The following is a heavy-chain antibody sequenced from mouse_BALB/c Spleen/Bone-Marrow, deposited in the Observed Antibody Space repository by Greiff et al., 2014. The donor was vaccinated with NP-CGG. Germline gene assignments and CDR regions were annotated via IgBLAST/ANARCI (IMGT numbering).Heavy chain of an antibody. CDR2: IRNKANGYTT. J-gene: IGHJ1*01. CDR3: ARDGSSFYWHFDV. Sequence: EVKLMESGGGLVQPGGSLRLSCATSGFTFTDYYMSWVRQPPGKALEWLAFIRNKANGYTTEYSASVKGRFTISRDNSQSILYLQMNTLRAEDSATYYCARDGSSFYWHFDVWGAGTTVTVSS. D-gene: IGHD1-1*01. V-gene: IGHV7-3*02. CDR1: GFTFTDYY.